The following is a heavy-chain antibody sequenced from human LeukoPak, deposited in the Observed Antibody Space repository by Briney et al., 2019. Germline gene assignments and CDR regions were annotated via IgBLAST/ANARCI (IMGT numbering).Heavy chain of an antibody. CDR2: INSNSGGA. J-gene: IGHJ5*02. CDR3: ARGPSGRYGRVSWFDP. V-gene: IGHV1-2*02. CDR1: GYNFTGYS. Sequence: ASVKVSCKASGYNFTGYSMHWVRQAPGQGLEWVGWINSNSGGANYAQKFQGRVTMTRDTSISTAYLELSRLRSDDTAVYYCARGPSGRYGRVSWFDPWGQGTLVTVSS. D-gene: IGHD6-19*01.